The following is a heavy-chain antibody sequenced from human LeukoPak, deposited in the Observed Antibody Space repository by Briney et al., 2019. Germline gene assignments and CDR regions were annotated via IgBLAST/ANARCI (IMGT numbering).Heavy chain of an antibody. CDR3: ARDGLAAAGSSSNWFDP. V-gene: IGHV1-18*01. Sequence: ASVKVSCKASGYTFTSYGISWVRQAPGQGLEWMGWISAYNGNINYAQKLQGRVTMTTDTSTSTAYMELRSLRSDDTAVYYCARDGLAAAGSSSNWFDPWGQGTLVTVSS. CDR1: GYTFTSYG. J-gene: IGHJ5*02. CDR2: ISAYNGNI. D-gene: IGHD6-13*01.